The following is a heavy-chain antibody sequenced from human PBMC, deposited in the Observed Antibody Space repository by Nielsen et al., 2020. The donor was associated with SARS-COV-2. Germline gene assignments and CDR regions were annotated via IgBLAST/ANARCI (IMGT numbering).Heavy chain of an antibody. Sequence: SETLSLTCSVSGDSVSEYYWSWLRQAPGKEPEWIGYIFYSGTIDYNPSLRNRVSISMDTSKNQLSLRLRSVTAADTAIYYCAVYSQYTSSLNWFDPWGHGVLVTVSS. CDR2: IFYSGTI. CDR1: GDSVSEYY. D-gene: IGHD6-13*01. CDR3: AVYSQYTSSLNWFDP. V-gene: IGHV4-59*08. J-gene: IGHJ5*02.